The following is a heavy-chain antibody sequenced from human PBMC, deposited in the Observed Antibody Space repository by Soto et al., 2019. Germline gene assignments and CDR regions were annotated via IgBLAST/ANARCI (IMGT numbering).Heavy chain of an antibody. Sequence: ASVKVSCKASGYTFTSYYMHWVRQAPGQGLEWMGIINPSGGSTSYAQKCQGRVTMTRDTSTSTVYMELSSLRSEDTAVYYCARVAAAAIPYNWFDPWGQGTLVTVSS. CDR1: GYTFTSYY. V-gene: IGHV1-46*01. CDR2: INPSGGST. D-gene: IGHD2-2*01. J-gene: IGHJ5*02. CDR3: ARVAAAAIPYNWFDP.